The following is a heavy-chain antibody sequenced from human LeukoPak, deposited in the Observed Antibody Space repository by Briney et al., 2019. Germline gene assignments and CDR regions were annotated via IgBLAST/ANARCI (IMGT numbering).Heavy chain of an antibody. CDR3: AGAYYYDSSGYPSFDY. CDR2: IYYSGST. J-gene: IGHJ4*02. Sequence: IPSETLSLTCTVSGGSISSSSYYWGWIRQPPGKGLEWIGSIYYSGSTYYNPSLKSRVTISVDTSKNQFSLKLSSVTAADTAVYYCAGAYYYDSSGYPSFDYWGQGTLVTVSS. D-gene: IGHD3-22*01. V-gene: IGHV4-39*07. CDR1: GGSISSSSYY.